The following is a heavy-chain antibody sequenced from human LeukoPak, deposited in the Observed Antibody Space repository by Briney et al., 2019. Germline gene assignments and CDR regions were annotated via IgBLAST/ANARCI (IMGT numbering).Heavy chain of an antibody. CDR2: INPSGGST. CDR3: PRVGSGWHHYYYYYYMDV. V-gene: IGHV1-46*01. Sequence: ASVKVSCKASGYTFTSYYMHWVRQAPGQGLEWMGIINPSGGSTSYAQKFQGRVTMTRNTSISTAYMELSSLRTEDTAVYYCPRVGSGWHHYYYYYYMDVWGKGTTVTISS. J-gene: IGHJ6*03. D-gene: IGHD6-19*01. CDR1: GYTFTSYY.